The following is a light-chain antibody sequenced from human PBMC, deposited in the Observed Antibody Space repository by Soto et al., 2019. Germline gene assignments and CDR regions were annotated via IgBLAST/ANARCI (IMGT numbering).Light chain of an antibody. V-gene: IGKV3-15*01. CDR2: GAS. CDR1: QSVADN. J-gene: IGKJ1*01. CDR3: QQYDNWPPAWT. Sequence: IVLTQSPGTLSLSPGERATLSCRASQSVADNLAWYQQKPGQAPRLLIYGASTRATGIPARFSGSGSGTEFTLTISSLQSEDFAVYYCQQYDNWPPAWTFGQGTKVDIK.